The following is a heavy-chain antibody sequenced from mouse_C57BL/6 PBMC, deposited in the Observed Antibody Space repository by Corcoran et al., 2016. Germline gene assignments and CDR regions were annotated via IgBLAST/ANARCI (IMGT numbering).Heavy chain of an antibody. D-gene: IGHD2-5*01. CDR1: GYTFTDYS. V-gene: IGHV1-19*01. J-gene: IGHJ2*01. Sequence: DVQLQLSGPVLVNPAASVKLSCKASGYTFTDYSMNWVTQSHGQSLEWIGVINPYNGGTSYNQKFTGKATLTVDKSSSTAYMELNSLTSEDSAVYYCARSDYYSNAYYVDYWGQGTTLAVSA. CDR2: INPYNGGT. CDR3: ARSDYYSNAYYVDY.